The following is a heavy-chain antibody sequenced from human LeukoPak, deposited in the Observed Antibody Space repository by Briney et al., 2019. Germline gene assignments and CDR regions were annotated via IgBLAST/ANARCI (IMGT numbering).Heavy chain of an antibody. CDR1: EFSFSSYG. V-gene: IGHV3-30*02. CDR2: IRSDGTNK. J-gene: IGHJ5*02. D-gene: IGHD6-19*01. CDR3: AKDLRYSGGWYRP. Sequence: PGGSLRLSCAASEFSFSSYGMHWVRQAPGKGLEWVTFIRSDGTNKYYADSVKGRFTISRDNSNNTLSLQMNSLRAEDTAVYYCAKDLRYSGGWYRPWGQGTLVTVSS.